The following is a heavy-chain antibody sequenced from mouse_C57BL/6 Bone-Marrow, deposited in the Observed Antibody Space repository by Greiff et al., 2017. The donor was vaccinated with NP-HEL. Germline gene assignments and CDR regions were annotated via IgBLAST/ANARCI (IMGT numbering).Heavy chain of an antibody. CDR2: ISSGGSYT. CDR1: GFTFSSYG. V-gene: IGHV5-6*01. J-gene: IGHJ4*01. Sequence: EVKLMESGGDLVKPGGSLKLSCAASGFTFSSYGMSWVRPTPDKRLEWVATISSGGSYTYYPDSVTGRFTISRDNAKNTLYLQMSSLKSEDTAMYYWARFNYDPYYYAMDYWGQGTSVTVSS. D-gene: IGHD2-4*01. CDR3: ARFNYDPYYYAMDY.